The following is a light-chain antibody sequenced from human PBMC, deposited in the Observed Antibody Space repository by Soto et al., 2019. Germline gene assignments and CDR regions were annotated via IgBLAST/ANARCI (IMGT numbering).Light chain of an antibody. J-gene: IGLJ3*02. Sequence: QSALTQPVSVSGSPGQSITIPCTGTSSDIGAYDSVSWYQQYPGKASKLIIYDVANRPSGVSDRLSGSKSGNTASLTISGLQAEDEADYYCSSYTTFSTLVLGGGTKVTVL. CDR1: SSDIGAYDS. CDR2: DVA. V-gene: IGLV2-14*01. CDR3: SSYTTFSTLV.